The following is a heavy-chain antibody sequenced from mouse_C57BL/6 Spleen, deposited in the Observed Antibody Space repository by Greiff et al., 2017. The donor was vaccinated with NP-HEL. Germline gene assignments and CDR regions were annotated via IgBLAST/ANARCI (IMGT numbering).Heavy chain of an antibody. CDR2: INPSNGGT. CDR1: GYTFTSYW. V-gene: IGHV1-53*01. CDR3: ARSDSYYPYCDY. Sequence: QVQLQQPGTELVKPGASVKLSCKASGYTFTSYWMHWVKQRPGQGLEWIGNINPSNGGTNYNEKFKSKATLSVDKSSSTAYMQLSSLTSEDSAVYYCARSDSYYPYCDYWGQGTTLTVSS. J-gene: IGHJ2*01. D-gene: IGHD2-12*01.